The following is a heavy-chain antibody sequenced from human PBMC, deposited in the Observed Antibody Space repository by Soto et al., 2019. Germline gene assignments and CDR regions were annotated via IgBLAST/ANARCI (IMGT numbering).Heavy chain of an antibody. CDR2: IYPGDSDT. CDR1: GYSFTSYW. D-gene: IGHD5-18*01. CDR3: ARHLYSYGNKAPLDY. Sequence: PGESLKISCKGSGYSFTSYWIGWVRQMPGKGLEWMGIIYPGDSDTRYSPSFQGQVTISADKSISTAYLQWSSLKASDTAMYYCARHLYSYGNKAPLDYWGQGTLVTVSS. V-gene: IGHV5-51*01. J-gene: IGHJ4*02.